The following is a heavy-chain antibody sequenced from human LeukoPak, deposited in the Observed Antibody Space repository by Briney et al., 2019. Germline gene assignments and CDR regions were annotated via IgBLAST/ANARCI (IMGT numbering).Heavy chain of an antibody. CDR1: GGSFSGYY. Sequence: SETLSLTCAVYGGSFSGYYWSWIRQPPGKGLEWIGEINHSGSTNYNPSLKSRVTISVDTSKNQFSLKLSSVTAADTAVYYCARGRRGFRGLFTETRMVYASSWFDPWGQGTLVTVSS. V-gene: IGHV4-34*01. D-gene: IGHD2-8*01. CDR3: ARGRRGFRGLFTETRMVYASSWFDP. J-gene: IGHJ5*02. CDR2: INHSGST.